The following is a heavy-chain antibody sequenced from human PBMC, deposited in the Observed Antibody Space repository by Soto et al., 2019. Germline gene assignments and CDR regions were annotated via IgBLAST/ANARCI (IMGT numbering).Heavy chain of an antibody. Sequence: ASVKGSCKASGYAFTSYAMHWVRQAPGQRLEWMGWINAGNGNTRYSQKFQGRVTITRDTSASTAYMELSSLRSEDTAVYYCVTMIVVVPFWGQGTMVTVSS. D-gene: IGHD3-22*01. CDR1: GYAFTSYA. V-gene: IGHV1-3*01. CDR3: VTMIVVVPF. J-gene: IGHJ3*01. CDR2: INAGNGNT.